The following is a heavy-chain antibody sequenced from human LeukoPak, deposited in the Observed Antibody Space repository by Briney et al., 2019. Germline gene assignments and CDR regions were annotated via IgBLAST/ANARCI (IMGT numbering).Heavy chain of an antibody. CDR3: ARMGAIAGASANVDF. Sequence: PSETLSLTCTVSGGSISSSSYYWGWIRQPPGKGLEWIGYIYNTGEITNYSPSLKSRVAISIDTSKNQFSLRLNSVTTADTAVYYCARMGAIAGASANVDFWGQGTLVTVFS. J-gene: IGHJ4*02. D-gene: IGHD4/OR15-4a*01. CDR1: GGSISSSSYY. CDR2: IYNTGEIT. V-gene: IGHV4-61*05.